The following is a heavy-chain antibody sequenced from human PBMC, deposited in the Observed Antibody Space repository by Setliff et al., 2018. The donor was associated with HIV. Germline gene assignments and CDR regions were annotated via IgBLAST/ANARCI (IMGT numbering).Heavy chain of an antibody. CDR2: IYYSGST. CDR3: ARYSPRGYTLTGPY. CDR1: GYSISSSYY. D-gene: IGHD6-25*01. V-gene: IGHV4-61*01. Sequence: KPSETLSLTCAVSGYSISSSYYWSWIRQPPGKGLEWIGYIYYSGSTNYNPSLKSRVTISVDTSKNQFSLKLTSVTAADTAVYYCARYSPRGYTLTGPYWGQGTLVTVSS. J-gene: IGHJ4*02.